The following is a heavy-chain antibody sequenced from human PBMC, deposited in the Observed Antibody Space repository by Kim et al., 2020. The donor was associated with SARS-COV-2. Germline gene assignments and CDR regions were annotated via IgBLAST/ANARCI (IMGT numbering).Heavy chain of an antibody. V-gene: IGHV3-30*04. CDR2: ISYDGSNK. CDR1: GFTFSSYA. CDR3: ARDQSIAAASYGSTGFDY. D-gene: IGHD6-13*01. Sequence: GGSLRLSCAASGFTFSSYAMHWVRQAPGKGLEWVAVISYDGSNKYYADSVKGRFTISRDNSKNTLYLQMNSLRAEDTAVYYCARDQSIAAASYGSTGFDYWGQGTLVTVSS. J-gene: IGHJ4*02.